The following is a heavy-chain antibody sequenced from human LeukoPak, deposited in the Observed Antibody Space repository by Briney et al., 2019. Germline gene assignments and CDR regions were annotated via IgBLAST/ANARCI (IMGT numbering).Heavy chain of an antibody. CDR3: AHSGLITTVWLYMFDY. Sequence: ESGPTLVKPTQALTLTCTFSGFSLSTSGVGVGWIRQSPGKALEWLALIYWDDDKRYSPSLKSRLTITKDTSKNQVVLTMTNMDPVDTATYYCAHSGLITTVWLYMFDYWGQGTLVTVSS. J-gene: IGHJ4*02. CDR2: IYWDDDK. CDR1: GFSLSTSGVG. V-gene: IGHV2-5*02. D-gene: IGHD4-17*01.